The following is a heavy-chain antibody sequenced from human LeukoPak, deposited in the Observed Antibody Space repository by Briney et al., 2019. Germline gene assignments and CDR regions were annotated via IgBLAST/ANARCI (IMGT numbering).Heavy chain of an antibody. V-gene: IGHV4-34*01. CDR2: INHSGST. J-gene: IGHJ5*02. CDR1: GGSFSGYY. Sequence: SSETLPLTCAVYGGSFSGYYWSWIRQPPGKGLEWIGEINHSGSTNYNPSLKSRVTISVDTSKNQFSLKLSSVTAADTAVYYCARGSSSGYYLGWFDPWGQGTLVTVSS. D-gene: IGHD3-22*01. CDR3: ARGSSSGYYLGWFDP.